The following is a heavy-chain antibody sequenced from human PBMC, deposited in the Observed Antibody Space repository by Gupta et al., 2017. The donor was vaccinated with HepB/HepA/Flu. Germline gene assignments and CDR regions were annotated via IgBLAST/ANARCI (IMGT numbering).Heavy chain of an antibody. CDR1: GFSFSDHY. V-gene: IGHV3-72*01. CDR3: TRAGKDGYNCGDY. CDR2: SRNKDNSHTT. J-gene: IGHJ4*02. Sequence: EVQLVESGGGLVQPGGSLRLSCAASGFSFSDHYMDWARTAPGKGLEWVGRSRNKDNSHTTEYAASVKGRFTISRDGAQNSLYLQMNSLKTEDTAVYYCTRAGKDGYNCGDYWGQGTLVTVSS. D-gene: IGHD5-24*01.